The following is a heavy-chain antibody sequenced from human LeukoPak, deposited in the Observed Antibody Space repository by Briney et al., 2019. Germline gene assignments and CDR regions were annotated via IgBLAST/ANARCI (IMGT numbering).Heavy chain of an antibody. D-gene: IGHD4-17*01. J-gene: IGHJ4*02. Sequence: GGSLRLSCAASGFTFSSYGMHWVRQAPGKGLEWVAVISYDGSNKYYADSVKGRFTISRDNSKNTLFLQMNSLRAEDTAFYYCAKDRSLDYDRLGDWGQGTLVTVSS. V-gene: IGHV3-30*18. CDR3: AKDRSLDYDRLGD. CDR2: ISYDGSNK. CDR1: GFTFSSYG.